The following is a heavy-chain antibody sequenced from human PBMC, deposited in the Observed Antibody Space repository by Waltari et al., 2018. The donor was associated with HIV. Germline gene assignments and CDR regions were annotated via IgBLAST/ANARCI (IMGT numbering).Heavy chain of an antibody. Sequence: QVQLQESGPGLVKPSETLSLTCTVSGGSISSYYWSWIRQPAGKGLEWIGLIYTSGSTNYNPSLKSRVTMSVDTSKNQFSLKLSSVTAADTAVYYCARDRNYYDSSGLDAFDIWGQGTMVTVSS. D-gene: IGHD3-22*01. CDR1: GGSISSYY. CDR2: IYTSGST. CDR3: ARDRNYYDSSGLDAFDI. V-gene: IGHV4-4*07. J-gene: IGHJ3*02.